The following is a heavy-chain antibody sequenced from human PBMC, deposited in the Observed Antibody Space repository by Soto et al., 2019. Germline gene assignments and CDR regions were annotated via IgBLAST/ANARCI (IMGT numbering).Heavy chain of an antibody. J-gene: IGHJ4*02. V-gene: IGHV3-21*01. CDR2: ISSSSSYI. CDR1: GFTFSSYS. D-gene: IGHD1-7*01. Sequence: GGSLRLSCAASGFTFSSYSMNWVRQAPGKGLEWVSSISSSSSYIYYADSVKGRFTISRDNAKNSLYLQMNSLRAEDTAVYYCARGLELRQLTYYFDYWGQGTLVTVSS. CDR3: ARGLELRQLTYYFDY.